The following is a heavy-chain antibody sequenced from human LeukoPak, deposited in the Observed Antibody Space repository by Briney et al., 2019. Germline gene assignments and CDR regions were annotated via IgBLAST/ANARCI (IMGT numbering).Heavy chain of an antibody. V-gene: IGHV4-39*01. CDR2: IYYSGTT. Sequence: SETLSLTCTVSDGSTDSSSYYWDWIRQPPGKGLERLGNIYYSGTTFYTSSLKSRVTISTDMSKNQFSLRLTSVTAADTAVYYCARQRADYFYHYMDVWGKGTTVIVSS. J-gene: IGHJ6*03. CDR1: DGSTDSSSYY. CDR3: ARQRADYFYHYMDV.